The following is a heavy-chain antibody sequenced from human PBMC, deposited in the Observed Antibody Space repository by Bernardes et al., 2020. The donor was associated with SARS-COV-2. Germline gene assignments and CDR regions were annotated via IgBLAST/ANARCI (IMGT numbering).Heavy chain of an antibody. CDR2: ISSSSSYI. V-gene: IGHV3-21*01. CDR3: ARGFGYCSGGSCYSDWYFDL. Sequence: GGSLRLSCAASGFAVSRYWMHWVRQAPGKGLEWVSSISSSSSYIYYADSVKGRFTISRDNAKNSLYLQMNSLRAEDTAVYYCARGFGYCSGGSCYSDWYFDLWGRGTLVTVSS. CDR1: GFAVSRYW. D-gene: IGHD2-15*01. J-gene: IGHJ2*01.